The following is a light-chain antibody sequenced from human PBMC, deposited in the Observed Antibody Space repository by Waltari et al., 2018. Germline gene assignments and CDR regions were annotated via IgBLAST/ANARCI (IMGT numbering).Light chain of an antibody. CDR3: QQYYSPPQT. V-gene: IGKV4-1*01. CDR2: WAS. CDR1: QTVLYSSKNY. Sequence: DIVMTQSPESLTVSLGARATANCKSSQTVLYSSKNYLAWYQQKPGQPPKLLIYWASTRKAGVPDRFSGSGSGTDFTLTISSLQAEDVAVYYCQQYYSPPQTFGQGTKVQIK. J-gene: IGKJ1*01.